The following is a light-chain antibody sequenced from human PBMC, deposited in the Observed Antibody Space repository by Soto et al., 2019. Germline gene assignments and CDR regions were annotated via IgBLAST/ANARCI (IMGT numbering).Light chain of an antibody. Sequence: QSVLTQPPSASRTPGQRVTISCSGGSSNIGRNYVNWYQQLPGAAPKLLIHSNNQRPSGVPERFSGSKSGTSASPAITGLQSEDEAEYYCAAWDGSLNAFYVFGTGTKVTVL. CDR3: AAWDGSLNAFYV. CDR1: SSNIGRNY. V-gene: IGLV1-44*01. J-gene: IGLJ1*01. CDR2: SNN.